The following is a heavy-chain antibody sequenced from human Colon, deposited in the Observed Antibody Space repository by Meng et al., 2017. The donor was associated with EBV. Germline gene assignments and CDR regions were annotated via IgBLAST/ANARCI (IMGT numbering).Heavy chain of an antibody. V-gene: IGHV7-4-1*02. CDR3: ARDKIAVAGITGDY. CDR1: GYTFTSYA. D-gene: IGHD6-19*01. J-gene: IGHJ4*02. Sequence: QVQLAQFGADLKNPGASVKVSCKASGYTFTSYAMNWVRQAPGQGLEWMGWINTNTGNPTYAQGFTGRFVFSLDTSVSTAYLQISSLKAEDTAVYYCARDKIAVAGITGDYWGQGTLVTVSS. CDR2: INTNTGNP.